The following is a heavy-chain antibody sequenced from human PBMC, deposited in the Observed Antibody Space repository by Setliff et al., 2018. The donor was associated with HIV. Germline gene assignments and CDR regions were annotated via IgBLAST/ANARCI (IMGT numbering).Heavy chain of an antibody. CDR3: ARLIHTGLLYFDF. Sequence: PSETLSLTCTVSGGSFSDYYRSWIRQPPGKGLEWIGYIYTSGTTQYNPSVESRVTMSLDTSRDQFSLNLRSGTAADTAVYFCARLIHTGLLYFDFWGLGTLVTVSS. J-gene: IGHJ4*02. D-gene: IGHD2-8*02. CDR1: GGSFSDYY. V-gene: IGHV4-4*09. CDR2: IYTSGTT.